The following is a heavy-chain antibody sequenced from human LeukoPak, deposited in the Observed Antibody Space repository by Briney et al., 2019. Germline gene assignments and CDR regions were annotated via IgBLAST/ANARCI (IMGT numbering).Heavy chain of an antibody. CDR3: ARALYGYGYGDAFDI. Sequence: SVKVSCKASGGTFSSYAISWVRQAPGQGLEWMGRIIPILGIANYAQKFQGRVTITADKSTSTAYMELSSLRSEDTAVYYCARALYGYGYGDAFDIWGQGTMVTVSS. V-gene: IGHV1-69*04. CDR2: IIPILGIA. J-gene: IGHJ3*02. CDR1: GGTFSSYA. D-gene: IGHD5-18*01.